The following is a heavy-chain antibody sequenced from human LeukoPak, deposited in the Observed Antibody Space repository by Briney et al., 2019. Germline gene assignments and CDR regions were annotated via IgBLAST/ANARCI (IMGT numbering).Heavy chain of an antibody. CDR1: GFTFSSYA. CDR2: ISYDGSNK. V-gene: IGHV3-30-3*01. CDR3: ARDRLYYFDY. Sequence: GGSLRLSCAASGFTFSSYAMHWVRQAPGKGLEWVAVISYDGSNKYYADSVKGRFTISRDNSKNTLYLQMNSLRAEDTAVYYCARDRLYYFDYWGQGTLVTVSS. J-gene: IGHJ4*02.